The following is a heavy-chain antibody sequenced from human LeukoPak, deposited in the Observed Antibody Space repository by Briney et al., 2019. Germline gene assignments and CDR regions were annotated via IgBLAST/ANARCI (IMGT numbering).Heavy chain of an antibody. J-gene: IGHJ4*02. Sequence: SVKVSCKASGFTFTSSAIQWVRQARGQRLEWIGLIVVGSGNTNYAQKFQERVTITRDIATSTAYMELSSLRSEDTAVYYCAADQTGVGYCDGDCYSYWGQGALVTVSS. V-gene: IGHV1-58*02. CDR2: IVVGSGNT. CDR3: AADQTGVGYCDGDCYSY. CDR1: GFTFTSSA. D-gene: IGHD2-21*01.